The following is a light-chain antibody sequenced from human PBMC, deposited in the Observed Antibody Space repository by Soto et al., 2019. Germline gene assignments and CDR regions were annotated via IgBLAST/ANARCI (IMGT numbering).Light chain of an antibody. CDR1: SSDVGGYNY. CDR2: EVS. CDR3: SSYVGSNNFYV. V-gene: IGLV2-8*01. J-gene: IGLJ1*01. Sequence: QSALTQPPSASGSPGQSVTISCTGTSSDVGGYNYVSWYQQHPGKAPKLMIYEVSKRPSGVPDRFSGSKSGNTASLTVSGLQAEDEADYYCSSYVGSNNFYVFGTGTQLTVL.